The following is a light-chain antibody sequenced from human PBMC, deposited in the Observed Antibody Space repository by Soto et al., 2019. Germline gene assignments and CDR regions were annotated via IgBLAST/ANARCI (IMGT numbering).Light chain of an antibody. CDR3: CSYAGSTTFYV. CDR1: SSDVGSYNL. J-gene: IGLJ1*01. V-gene: IGLV2-23*01. Sequence: QSALTQPASVSGSPAQSITISCTGTSSDVGSYNLVSWYQQHPGKAPKLMIYEGTKRPSGVSDRFSASKSGNTASLTISGLQAEDEADYYCCSYAGSTTFYVFGTGTKVTVL. CDR2: EGT.